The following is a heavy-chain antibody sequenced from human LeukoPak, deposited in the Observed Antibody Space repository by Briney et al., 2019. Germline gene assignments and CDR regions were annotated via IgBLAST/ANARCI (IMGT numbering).Heavy chain of an antibody. V-gene: IGHV4-34*01. CDR1: GGSFSGYY. CDR2: INHSGST. Sequence: SETLSLTCAVHGGSFSGYYWSWIRQPPGKGLEWIGEINHSGSTNYNPSLKSRVTISVDTSKNQFSLKLSSVTAADTAVYYCARGRGDIVVVPAASTDYWGQGTLVTVSS. J-gene: IGHJ4*02. CDR3: ARGRGDIVVVPAASTDY. D-gene: IGHD2-2*01.